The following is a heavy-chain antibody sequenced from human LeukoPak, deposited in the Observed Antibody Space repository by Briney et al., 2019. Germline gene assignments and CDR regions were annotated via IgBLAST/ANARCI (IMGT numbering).Heavy chain of an antibody. CDR3: AKVFYSSGWYEYFDY. CDR2: ISGSGGST. D-gene: IGHD6-19*01. V-gene: IGHV3-23*01. Sequence: GGSLRLSCAVSGFTFSSYAMSWVRQAPGKGLEWVSAISGSGGSTYYADSVKGRFTISRDNSKNTLYLQMNSLRAEDTAVYYCAKVFYSSGWYEYFDYWGQGTLVTVSS. J-gene: IGHJ4*02. CDR1: GFTFSSYA.